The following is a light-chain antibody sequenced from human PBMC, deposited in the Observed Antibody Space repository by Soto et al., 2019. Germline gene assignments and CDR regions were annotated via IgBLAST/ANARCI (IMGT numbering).Light chain of an antibody. V-gene: IGLV2-14*01. CDR1: RSSVGAYNY. CDR3: SAFATSRAYV. Sequence: QSVLTQPASVSGSPGQSITISCTGTRSSVGAYNYVSWYQQESGKAPKPLIHEVSRRPAGVSDRFSGSKSGNTASLTISGLQAEDEADYYCSAFATSRAYVFGIGTKVTVL. J-gene: IGLJ1*01. CDR2: EVS.